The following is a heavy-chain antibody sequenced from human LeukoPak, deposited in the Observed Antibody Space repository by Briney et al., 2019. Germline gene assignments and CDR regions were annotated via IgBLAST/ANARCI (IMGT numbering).Heavy chain of an antibody. D-gene: IGHD3-22*01. CDR2: ISGSGGST. CDR1: GFTFSSYA. Sequence: GGSLRLSCAASGFTFSSYAMSWVRQAPGKGLGWVSAISGSGGSTYYADSVKGRFTISRDNSKNTLYLQMNSLRAEDTAVYYCAKDLFYDSSGYPPGDAFDIWGQGTMVTVSS. J-gene: IGHJ3*02. V-gene: IGHV3-23*01. CDR3: AKDLFYDSSGYPPGDAFDI.